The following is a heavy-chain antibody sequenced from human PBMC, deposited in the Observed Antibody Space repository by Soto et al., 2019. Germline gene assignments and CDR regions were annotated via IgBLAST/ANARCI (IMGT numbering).Heavy chain of an antibody. V-gene: IGHV3-30*18. CDR3: AKEQTPHYYDNSAYSGPFDY. Sequence: QVQLVESGGGVVQPGRSLRLSCAASGFTFDTYGMHWVRQAPGKGLEWVAVVSHDGYSKFYADSVKGRFTISRDNSKNTLYLEMNSLRPEDTAVYYCAKEQTPHYYDNSAYSGPFDYWGQGTLVTVSS. CDR1: GFTFDTYG. CDR2: VSHDGYSK. J-gene: IGHJ4*02. D-gene: IGHD3-22*01.